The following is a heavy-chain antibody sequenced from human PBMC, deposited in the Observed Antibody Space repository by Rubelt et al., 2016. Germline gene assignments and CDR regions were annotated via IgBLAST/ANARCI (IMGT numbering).Heavy chain of an antibody. D-gene: IGHD3-22*01. CDR3: ARRRYDTIDY. V-gene: IGHV4-39*01. Sequence: QVQLQESGPGLVKPSETLSLICTVSGGSISSSSYYWGWIRQPPGKGLEWIGSIYYSGSTYYNPSLKSRVTISVDTSKNQFSLKLGSVTAADTAVYYCARRRYDTIDYWGQGTLVTVSS. J-gene: IGHJ4*02. CDR2: IYYSGST. CDR1: GGSISSSSYY.